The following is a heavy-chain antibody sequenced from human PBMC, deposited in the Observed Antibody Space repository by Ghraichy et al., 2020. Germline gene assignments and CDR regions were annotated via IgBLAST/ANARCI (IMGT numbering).Heavy chain of an antibody. CDR2: ISYDGSNK. CDR1: GFTFSGHG. D-gene: IGHD5-18*01. CDR3: AKDLHSYGLGCLDH. J-gene: IGHJ4*02. V-gene: IGHV3-30*18. Sequence: GGSLRLSCAASGFTFSGHGMDWVRQAPGKGLEWVSFISYDGSNKYYAEFVKGRFTISRDDSKNTLYLQMNSLRHEDTAVYFCAKDLHSYGLGCLDHWGEGRVVTDYS.